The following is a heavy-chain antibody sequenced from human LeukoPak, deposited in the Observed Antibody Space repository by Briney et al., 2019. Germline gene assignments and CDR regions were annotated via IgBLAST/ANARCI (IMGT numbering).Heavy chain of an antibody. V-gene: IGHV3-23*01. CDR2: LSGSGGST. J-gene: IGHJ5*02. CDR3: ARDARSWFDP. Sequence: GGSLRLSCAASGFTFSSYAMSWVRQAPGKGLEGVSGLSGSGGSTYYTDSVKGRFTISRDNAKNSLYLKMNSLRAEDTAVYYCARDARSWFDPWGQGTLVTVSS. CDR1: GFTFSSYA.